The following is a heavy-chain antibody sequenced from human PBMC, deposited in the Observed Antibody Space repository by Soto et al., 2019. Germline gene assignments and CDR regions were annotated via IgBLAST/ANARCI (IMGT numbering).Heavy chain of an antibody. J-gene: IGHJ5*02. Sequence: GGSLRLSCAASGFKFGDYAMTWVRQAPGKGLEWVGFIRNNGYGGTANYAASVKGRFTISRDDSKTIANLQMNSLKTEDTAVYYCIRGSFGYYGPWGQGTLVTVSS. CDR3: IRGSFGYYGP. CDR1: GFKFGDYA. D-gene: IGHD3-22*01. V-gene: IGHV3-49*04. CDR2: IRNNGYGGTA.